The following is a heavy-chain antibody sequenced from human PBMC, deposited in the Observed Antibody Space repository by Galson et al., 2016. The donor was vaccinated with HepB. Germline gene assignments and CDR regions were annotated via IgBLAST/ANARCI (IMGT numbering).Heavy chain of an antibody. J-gene: IGHJ5*02. CDR1: GFSLSTSGVG. Sequence: PALVKPTQTLTLTCTFSGFSLSTSGVGVGWIRQPPGKALEWLAVIFWNDDKRYRPSLKSRLTIAKDTSKNHVVLTMTNMDPVDTATYYYAQTTFTEGWFDPWGQGTLVTVSP. CDR3: AQTTFTEGWFDP. CDR2: IFWNDDK. D-gene: IGHD1-1*01. V-gene: IGHV2-5*01.